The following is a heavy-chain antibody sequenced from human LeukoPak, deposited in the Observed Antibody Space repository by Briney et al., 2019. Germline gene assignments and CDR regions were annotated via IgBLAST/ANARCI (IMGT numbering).Heavy chain of an antibody. CDR1: GFTVSSDY. Sequence: PGGSLRLSCAASGFTVSSDYISWVRQAPGKGLEWVSVIYSGGSTNYADSVRARFTISRDNSKNTVYLQMSSLRVEDTAVYYCARATLDNWGQGTLVTVS. V-gene: IGHV3-53*01. J-gene: IGHJ4*02. CDR3: ARATLDN. CDR2: IYSGGST.